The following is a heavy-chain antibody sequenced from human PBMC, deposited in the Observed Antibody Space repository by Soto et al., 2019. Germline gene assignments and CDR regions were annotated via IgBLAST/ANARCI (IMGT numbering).Heavy chain of an antibody. Sequence: EVQLLESGGGLVQPGGSLRLSCAASGFTFSRYAMSWVRQAPGKGLEWVSAISGSGGSTYYADSVKGRFTISRDNSKNMLYLQMNSLRAEDTAVYYCAKDRARGGSGCGRGEFDYWGQGTLVTVSS. D-gene: IGHD5-12*01. CDR1: GFTFSRYA. J-gene: IGHJ4*02. V-gene: IGHV3-23*01. CDR2: ISGSGGST. CDR3: AKDRARGGSGCGRGEFDY.